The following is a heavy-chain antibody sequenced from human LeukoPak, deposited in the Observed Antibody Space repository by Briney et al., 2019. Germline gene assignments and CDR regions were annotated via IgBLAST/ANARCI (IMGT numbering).Heavy chain of an antibody. CDR2: ITSRGSTT. J-gene: IGHJ3*02. CDR1: GFTFSDYY. V-gene: IGHV3-11*01. D-gene: IGHD3-22*01. CDR3: ARDPQPPPRYYYDSSGGAFDI. Sequence: GGSLRLSCAASGFTFSDYYMSRIRQAPGKGLEWVSSITSRGSTTYYADSVKGRFTVSRDNAKNSVYLQMNSLRADDTAVYYCARDPQPPPRYYYDSSGGAFDIWGPGTMVTVSS.